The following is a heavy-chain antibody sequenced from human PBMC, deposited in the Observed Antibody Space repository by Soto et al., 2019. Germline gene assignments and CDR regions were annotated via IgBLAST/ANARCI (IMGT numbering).Heavy chain of an antibody. Sequence: SSETLSLTCTVSGGSVSSGSYYWSWIRQPPGKGLEWIGYIYCSGSTNYNPSLKSRVTISVDTSKNQFSLKLSSVTAADTAVYYCARGIITMVRGVIFDYWGQGTLVTVSS. V-gene: IGHV4-61*01. CDR1: GGSVSSGSYY. CDR3: ARGIITMVRGVIFDY. D-gene: IGHD3-10*01. CDR2: IYCSGST. J-gene: IGHJ4*02.